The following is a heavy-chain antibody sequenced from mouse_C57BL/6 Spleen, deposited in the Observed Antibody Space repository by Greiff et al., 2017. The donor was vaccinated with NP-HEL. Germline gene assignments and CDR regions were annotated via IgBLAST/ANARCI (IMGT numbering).Heavy chain of an antibody. CDR1: GYAFTNYL. Sequence: QVQLKQSGAELVRPGTSVKVSCKASGYAFTNYLIEWVKQRPGQGLEWIGVINPGSGGTNYNEKFKGKATLTADKSSSTAYMQLSSLTSEDSAVYFCARAYYYGSREWYFDVWGTGTTVTVSS. CDR2: INPGSGGT. CDR3: ARAYYYGSREWYFDV. D-gene: IGHD1-1*01. V-gene: IGHV1-54*01. J-gene: IGHJ1*03.